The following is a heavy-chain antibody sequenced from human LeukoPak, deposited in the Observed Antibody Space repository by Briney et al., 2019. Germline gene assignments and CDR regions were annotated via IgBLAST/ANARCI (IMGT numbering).Heavy chain of an antibody. J-gene: IGHJ5*02. V-gene: IGHV1-2*02. CDR3: ALLEDVVVVAATTSHWFDP. Sequence: ASVKVSCKASGYTFTGYYMHWVRLAPGQGLEWMGWINPNSGGTNYAQKFQGRVTMTRDTSISTAYMELSRLRSDDTAVYYCALLEDVVVVAATTSHWFDPWGQGTLVTVSS. CDR2: INPNSGGT. CDR1: GYTFTGYY. D-gene: IGHD2-15*01.